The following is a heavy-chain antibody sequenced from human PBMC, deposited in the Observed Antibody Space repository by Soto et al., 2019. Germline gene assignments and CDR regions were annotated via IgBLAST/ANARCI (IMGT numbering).Heavy chain of an antibody. CDR3: ARDATMAADVPSS. Sequence: PSETLSLTCTVSGGTVSRRSYFWSWIRQPPRKRLKWIGYIYYGGSTNYSPSLKSRFTMSLDTSKDQFSLKLTSVTAAVTAVYYCARDATMAADVPSSWGQGTLVTVSS. CDR1: GGTVSRRSYF. J-gene: IGHJ5*02. D-gene: IGHD6-13*01. CDR2: IYYGGST. V-gene: IGHV4-61*01.